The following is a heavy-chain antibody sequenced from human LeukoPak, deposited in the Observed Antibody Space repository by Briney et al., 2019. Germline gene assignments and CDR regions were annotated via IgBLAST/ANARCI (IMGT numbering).Heavy chain of an antibody. J-gene: IGHJ5*02. Sequence: SQTLSLTCAISGDSVSSNSVTWNWIRQSPSRGLEWLGRTYYRSTWYNDYAVSVRGRLTVNPDTSKNQFSLHLNSVTPEDTAVYYCARRLTQYDCFDPWGQGILVTVSS. CDR2: TYYRSTWYN. V-gene: IGHV6-1*01. CDR1: GDSVSSNSVT. CDR3: ARRLTQYDCFDP. D-gene: IGHD2-2*01.